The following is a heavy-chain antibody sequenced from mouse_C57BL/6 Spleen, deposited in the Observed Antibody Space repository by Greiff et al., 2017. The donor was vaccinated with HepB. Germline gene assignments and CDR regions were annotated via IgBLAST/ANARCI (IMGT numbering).Heavy chain of an antibody. CDR2: INPNNGGT. CDR3: ARSRLPSYFDY. CDR1: GYTFTDYY. J-gene: IGHJ2*01. D-gene: IGHD1-2*01. Sequence: EVQLQQSGPELVKPGASVKISCKASGYTFTDYYMNWVKQSHGKSLEWIGDINPNNGGTSYNQKFKGKATLTVDKSSSTAYMVLRSLTSEDSAVYYCARSRLPSYFDYWGQGTTLTVSS. V-gene: IGHV1-26*01.